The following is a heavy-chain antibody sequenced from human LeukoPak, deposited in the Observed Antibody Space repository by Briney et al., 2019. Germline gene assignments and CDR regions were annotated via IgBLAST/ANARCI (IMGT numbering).Heavy chain of an antibody. D-gene: IGHD6-19*01. CDR1: GFTFSSYG. J-gene: IGHJ4*02. V-gene: IGHV3-30*18. CDR3: AKASNSSGWYVTDY. Sequence: GGSLRLSCAASGFTFSSYGMHWVRQAPGKGLEWVAVISYDGSNKYYADSVKGRFTISRDNSKNTLYLQMNSLRAEDTAVYYCAKASNSSGWYVTDYWGQGTLVTVSS. CDR2: ISYDGSNK.